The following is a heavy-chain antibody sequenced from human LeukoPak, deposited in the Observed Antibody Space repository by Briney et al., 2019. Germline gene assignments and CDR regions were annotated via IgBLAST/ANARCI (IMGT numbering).Heavy chain of an antibody. CDR2: IYYSGST. J-gene: IGHJ4*02. CDR1: GGSISTTSYY. V-gene: IGHV4-39*01. CDR3: ARSFVYDSRGGSGYFDS. Sequence: PSETLSLTCTVSGGSISTTSYYWGWIRLPPGKGLEWIGSIYYSGSTYYHSSLKSRFTISIDTSKNQFSLKLTSVTAADTAVYYCARSFVYDSRGGSGYFDSWGQGTLVTVSS. D-gene: IGHD3-22*01.